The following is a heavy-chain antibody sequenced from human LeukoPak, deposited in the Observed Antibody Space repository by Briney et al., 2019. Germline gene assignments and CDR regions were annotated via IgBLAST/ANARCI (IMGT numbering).Heavy chain of an antibody. J-gene: IGHJ4*02. CDR3: ARPSSSGQDY. CDR1: GGSISSSSYY. D-gene: IGHD6-13*01. Sequence: PSETLSLTCTVSGGSISSSSYYWGWIRQPPGKGLEWIGSIYYSGSTYYNPSLKSRVIISVDTSKNQFSLKLSSVTAADTAVYYCARPSSSGQDYWGQGTLVTVSS. V-gene: IGHV4-39*01. CDR2: IYYSGST.